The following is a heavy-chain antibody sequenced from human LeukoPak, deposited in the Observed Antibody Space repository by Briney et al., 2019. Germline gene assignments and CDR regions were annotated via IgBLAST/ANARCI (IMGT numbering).Heavy chain of an antibody. CDR1: GYTFTGYY. D-gene: IGHD4-17*01. CDR3: ARGNTVTTNDRPFDT. CDR2: INPNSGGT. J-gene: IGHJ5*02. V-gene: IGHV1-2*02. Sequence: ASVKVSCKASGYTFTGYYMHWVRQAPGQGLEWMGWINPNSGGTDYAQKFQGRVTMTRDTSINTAYMELSSLRFDDTALYYCARGNTVTTNDRPFDTWGQGTLVTVSS.